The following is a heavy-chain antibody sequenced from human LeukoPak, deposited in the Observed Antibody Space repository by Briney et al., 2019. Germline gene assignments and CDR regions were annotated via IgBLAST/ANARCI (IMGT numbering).Heavy chain of an antibody. Sequence: GSSVKVSCKASGGAFSSYAISWVRQAPGQGLEWMGGIIPIFGTANYAQKFQGRVTITADESTSTAYMELRSLRSDDTAVYYCARDLEVRGTYYYYYMDVWGKGTTVTVSS. CDR3: ARDLEVRGTYYYYYMDV. CDR1: GGAFSSYA. D-gene: IGHD3-10*01. CDR2: IIPIFGTA. V-gene: IGHV1-69*01. J-gene: IGHJ6*03.